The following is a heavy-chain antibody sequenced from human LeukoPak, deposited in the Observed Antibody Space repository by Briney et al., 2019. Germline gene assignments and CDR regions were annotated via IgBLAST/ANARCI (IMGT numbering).Heavy chain of an antibody. CDR2: FDPEDGET. D-gene: IGHD3-10*01. Sequence: ASVKVSCKVSGYTLTELSMHWVRQAPGKGPEWMGGFDPEDGETIYAQKFQGRVTMTEDTSTDTAYMELSSLRSEDTAVYYCATEPSYYGSGAWFDPWGQGTLVTVSS. J-gene: IGHJ5*02. CDR3: ATEPSYYGSGAWFDP. V-gene: IGHV1-24*01. CDR1: GYTLTELS.